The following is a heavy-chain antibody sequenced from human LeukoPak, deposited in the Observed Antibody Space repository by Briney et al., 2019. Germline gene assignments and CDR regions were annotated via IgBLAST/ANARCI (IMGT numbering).Heavy chain of an antibody. CDR3: AKILLESYGIDY. CDR2: ISGSGGST. Sequence: GGSLRLSCAASGLTFSSYAMSWVRQAPGKGLEWVSAISGSGGSTYYADSVKGRFTISRDNSKNTLYLQMNSLRAEDTAVYYCAKILLESYGIDYWGQGTLVTVSS. J-gene: IGHJ4*02. D-gene: IGHD5-18*01. V-gene: IGHV3-23*01. CDR1: GLTFSSYA.